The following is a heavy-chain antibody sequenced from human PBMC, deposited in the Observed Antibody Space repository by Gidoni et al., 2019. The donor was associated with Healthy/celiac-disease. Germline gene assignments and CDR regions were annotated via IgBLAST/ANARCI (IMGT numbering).Heavy chain of an antibody. Sequence: QMQLVQSGPEVKKPGTSVKVSCKASGFTFPSSAMQWVRQARGQRLEWIGWIVVGSGNTNYAQKFQERVTITRDMSTSTAYMELSSLRSEDTAVYYCAATVGATYYYGMDVWGQGTTVTVSS. CDR1: GFTFPSSA. CDR2: IVVGSGNT. D-gene: IGHD1-26*01. J-gene: IGHJ6*02. V-gene: IGHV1-58*02. CDR3: AATVGATYYYGMDV.